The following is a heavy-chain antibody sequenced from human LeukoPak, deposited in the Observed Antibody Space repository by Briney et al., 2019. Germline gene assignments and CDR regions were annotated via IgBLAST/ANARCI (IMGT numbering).Heavy chain of an antibody. D-gene: IGHD3-22*01. J-gene: IGHJ4*02. V-gene: IGHV4-34*01. CDR3: AGLVGRYSSGLYYYYFDY. Sequence: PSETLSLTCAVYGGSFSGYYWSWIRQPPGKGLEWIGEINHSGSTNCNPSLKSRVTISIDKSKNQFFLNLSSVTAADTAVYYCAGLVGRYSSGLYYYYFDYWGQGTLVTVSS. CDR2: INHSGST. CDR1: GGSFSGYY.